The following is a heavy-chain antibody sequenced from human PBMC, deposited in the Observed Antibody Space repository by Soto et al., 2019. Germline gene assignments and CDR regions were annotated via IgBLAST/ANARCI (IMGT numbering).Heavy chain of an antibody. Sequence: ASVKVSCKASGYTFTSYGISWVRQAPGQGLEWMGWISAYNGNTNYAQKLQGRVTMATDTSTSTAYMELSSLRSEDTAVYYCARDQNCSGGSCYLFDYWGQGTLVTVSS. CDR1: GYTFTSYG. V-gene: IGHV1-18*01. D-gene: IGHD2-15*01. J-gene: IGHJ4*02. CDR3: ARDQNCSGGSCYLFDY. CDR2: ISAYNGNT.